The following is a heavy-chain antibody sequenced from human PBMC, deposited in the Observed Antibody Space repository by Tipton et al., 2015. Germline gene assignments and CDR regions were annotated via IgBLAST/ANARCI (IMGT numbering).Heavy chain of an antibody. CDR2: INDGGRT. D-gene: IGHD3-9*01. V-gene: IGHV4-34*01. J-gene: IGHJ4*02. Sequence: LRLSCAVYSGSFSGYYWTWFRQSPGKGLEWIGDINDGGRTDYNPSLKSRVTMSVDMSKNQISLHLKSVTAADTAVYYCARSNYDLLTGYSRSFDYWGRGTLVTVSS. CDR3: ARSNYDLLTGYSRSFDY. CDR1: SGSFSGYY.